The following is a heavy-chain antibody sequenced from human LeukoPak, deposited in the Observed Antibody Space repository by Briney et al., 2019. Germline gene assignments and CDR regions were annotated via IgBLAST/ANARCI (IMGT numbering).Heavy chain of an antibody. CDR3: ARDRRPSIAARPGDAFDI. J-gene: IGHJ3*02. CDR2: ISAFNGNS. D-gene: IGHD6-6*01. Sequence: GASVKVSCKASGYTFTSYGIAWVRQAPGQGLEWMGWISAFNGNSIYAQKLQGRVTMTTDTSTSTAYMELRSLRSDDTAVYFCARDRRPSIAARPGDAFDIWGKGKRVTVSS. CDR1: GYTFTSYG. V-gene: IGHV1-18*01.